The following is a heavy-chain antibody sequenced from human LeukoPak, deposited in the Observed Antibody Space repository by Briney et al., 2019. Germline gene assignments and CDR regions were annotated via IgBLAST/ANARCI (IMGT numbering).Heavy chain of an antibody. CDR2: INQDGTVR. Sequence: GGSLRLSCAASGFPSSGYWMDWVRQAPGKGMEWVANINQDGTVRYYAASVRGRFTISRDNARNSLFLQMNILRAEDTAVYYCSRSLDYLGQGALVTVSS. J-gene: IGHJ4*02. CDR3: SRSLDY. V-gene: IGHV3-7*01. CDR1: GFPSSGYW.